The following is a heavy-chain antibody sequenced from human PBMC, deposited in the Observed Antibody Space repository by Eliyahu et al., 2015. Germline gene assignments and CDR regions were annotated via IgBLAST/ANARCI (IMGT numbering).Heavy chain of an antibody. CDR2: IYYSGST. J-gene: IGHJ4*02. Sequence: QLQLQESGPGLVKPSETLSLTCTVSGGSIXSSSYYWGWIRQPPGKGLEWIGSIYYSGSTYYNPSLKSRVTISVDTSKNQFSLKLSSVTAADTAVYYCARRGDGYKPHDYWGQGTLVTVSS. V-gene: IGHV4-39*01. CDR1: GGSIXSSSYY. CDR3: ARRGDGYKPHDY. D-gene: IGHD5-24*01.